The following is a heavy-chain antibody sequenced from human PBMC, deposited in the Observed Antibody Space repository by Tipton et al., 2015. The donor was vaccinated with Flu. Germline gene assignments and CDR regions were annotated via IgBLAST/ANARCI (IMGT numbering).Heavy chain of an antibody. J-gene: IGHJ4*02. V-gene: IGHV4-59*01. Sequence: TLSLTCTVSGGSMRSYYWSWIRQSPGTGLEWIGYVLYGGITNYNPSLKSRVTISMDTSKNQYSLKLTSVTAADTAVYYCARDSSGWYLFDYRGQGTQVNVSS. D-gene: IGHD6-19*01. CDR2: VLYGGIT. CDR3: ARDSSGWYLFDY. CDR1: GGSMRSYY.